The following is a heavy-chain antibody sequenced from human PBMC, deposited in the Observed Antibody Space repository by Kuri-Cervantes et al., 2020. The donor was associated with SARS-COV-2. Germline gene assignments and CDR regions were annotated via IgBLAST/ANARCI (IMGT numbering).Heavy chain of an antibody. CDR3: ARNAVAGTYNYMDD. D-gene: IGHD6-19*01. J-gene: IGHJ6*03. V-gene: IGHV3-33*01. CDR2: IWYDGSNK. CDR1: AFSSSSYG. Sequence: GESLRLSCAASAFSSSSYGMHWVRQAPGQGLEWVAVIWYDGSNKYDADSVKGRFTISRDNSKNTLYLQMNRLRAEDTAVYYCARNAVAGTYNYMDDWGKGTTVTVSS.